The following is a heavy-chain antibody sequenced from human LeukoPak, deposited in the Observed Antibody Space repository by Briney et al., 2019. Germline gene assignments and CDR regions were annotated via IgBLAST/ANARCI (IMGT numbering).Heavy chain of an antibody. CDR2: IYYSGST. CDR3: ARGEGFHWFDP. D-gene: IGHD1-26*01. V-gene: IGHV4-59*01. J-gene: IGHJ5*02. Sequence: PSETLSLTCTVSGGSISSYYWSWIRQPPGKGLEWIGYIYYSGSTNYNPSLKSRVTISVATSKNQFSLKLSSVTAADTAVYYCARGEGFHWFDPWGQGTLVTVSS. CDR1: GGSISSYY.